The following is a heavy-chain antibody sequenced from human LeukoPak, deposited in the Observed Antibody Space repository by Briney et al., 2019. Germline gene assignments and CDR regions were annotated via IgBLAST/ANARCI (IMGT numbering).Heavy chain of an antibody. CDR1: GFTFDDYA. CDR2: ISWNSGSI. D-gene: IGHD3-10*01. CDR3: ASREKDYFDY. J-gene: IGHJ4*02. V-gene: IGHV3-9*01. Sequence: GGSLRLSCAASGFTFDDYAMHWVRQAPGKGLEWVSGISWNSGSIGYADSVKGRFTISRDNAKNSLYLQMNSLRAEDTALYYCASREKDYFDYWGQGTLVTVSP.